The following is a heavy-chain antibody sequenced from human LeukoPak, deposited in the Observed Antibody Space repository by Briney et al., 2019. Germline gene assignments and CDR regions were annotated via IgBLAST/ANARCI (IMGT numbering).Heavy chain of an antibody. J-gene: IGHJ4*02. CDR1: GGSLSSSIYY. Sequence: PSETLSLTCTVSGGSLSSSIYYWGWIRQPPGKGLEWIGRIYYSGSPYYNPSLKSRVTISVDTSKNQFSLKLSSVTAADTAVYYCARQLAAAGHFDYWGQGTLVTVSS. CDR3: ARQLAAAGHFDY. CDR2: IYYSGSP. D-gene: IGHD6-13*01. V-gene: IGHV4-39*01.